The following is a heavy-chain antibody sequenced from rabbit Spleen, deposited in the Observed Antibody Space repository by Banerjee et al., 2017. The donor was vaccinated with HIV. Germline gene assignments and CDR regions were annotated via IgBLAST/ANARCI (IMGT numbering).Heavy chain of an antibody. D-gene: IGHD4-1*01. CDR3: VRDPGVEYYFNL. CDR2: IDTGSSGFT. V-gene: IGHV1S40*01. Sequence: QSLEESGGDLVKPGASLTLTCTASGFSFSSTDYMCWVRQAPGKGLEWIACIDTGSSGFTYFATWAKGRFTCSKTSSTTVTLQLNSLTAADTATYFCVRDPGVEYYFNLWGPGTLVTVS. CDR1: GFSFSSTDY. J-gene: IGHJ4*01.